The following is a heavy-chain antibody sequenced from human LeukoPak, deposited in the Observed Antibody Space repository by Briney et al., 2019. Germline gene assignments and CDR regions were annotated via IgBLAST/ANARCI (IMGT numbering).Heavy chain of an antibody. J-gene: IGHJ4*02. CDR1: GYTFTSYY. CDR2: INPSGGIT. V-gene: IGHV1-46*01. CDR3: ARDLSSSSSSPTTRGSDY. Sequence: ASVKVCCKASGYTFTSYYIHWVRQAPGQGLVWMRIINPSGGITTYAQKFQGRVTMTRDTSTSTVYMELSSMRSEDTAVYYCARDLSSSSSSPTTRGSDYWGQGTLVTVSS. D-gene: IGHD6-6*01.